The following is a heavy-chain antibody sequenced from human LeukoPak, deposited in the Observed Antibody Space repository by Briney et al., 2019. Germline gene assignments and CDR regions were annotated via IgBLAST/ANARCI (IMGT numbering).Heavy chain of an antibody. CDR1: GYTFTDSY. CDR2: VDPEDGET. D-gene: IGHD1-14*01. J-gene: IGHJ6*02. CDR3: ATSTEVSRGYYGMDV. V-gene: IGHV1-69-2*01. Sequence: ASVKISCKVSGYTFTDSYIHWVQQAPGKGLEWVELVDPEDGETIYAEKFQGRVTITADTSADTVYMELSSLRSEDTAVYYCATSTEVSRGYYGMDVWGQGTTVSVS.